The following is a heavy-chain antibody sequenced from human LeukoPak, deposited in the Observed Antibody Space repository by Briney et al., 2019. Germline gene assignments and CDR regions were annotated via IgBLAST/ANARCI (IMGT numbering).Heavy chain of an antibody. V-gene: IGHV4-39*07. J-gene: IGHJ5*02. CDR1: GGSISSSSYY. CDR3: ARGRYSGSYYWFDP. Sequence: PSETLSLTCTVSGGSISSSSYYWGWIRQPPGKGLEWIGSIYYSGSTYYNPSLKSRVTISVDTSKNQFSLKLSSVTAADTAVYYCARGRYSGSYYWFDPWGQGTLVTVSS. D-gene: IGHD1-26*01. CDR2: IYYSGST.